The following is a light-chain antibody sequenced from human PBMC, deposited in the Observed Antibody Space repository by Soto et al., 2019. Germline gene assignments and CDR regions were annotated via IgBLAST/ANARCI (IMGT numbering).Light chain of an antibody. J-gene: IGKJ4*01. CDR2: KAS. CDR1: QSIRSW. Sequence: DIQMTQSPSALSASVGDRVTITFRASQSIRSWLAWYQQKPGKAPRLLIYKASSLESGVPSRFSGSGYGTEFTLTISSLQPDDSATYYCQQYDSYCTFGGGTKVDI. V-gene: IGKV1-5*03. CDR3: QQYDSYCT.